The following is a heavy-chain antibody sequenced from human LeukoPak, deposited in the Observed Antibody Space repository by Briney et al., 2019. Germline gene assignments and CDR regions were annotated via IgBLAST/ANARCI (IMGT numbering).Heavy chain of an antibody. CDR2: IYYSGST. CDR3: AREDEFITMVRGTFDI. Sequence: KSSETLSLTCTVSGGSISSSSYYWGWIRQPPGKGLEWIGSIYYSGSTYYNPSLKSRVTISVDTSKNQFSLKLSSVTAADTAVYYCAREDEFITMVRGTFDIWGQGTMVTVSS. CDR1: GGSISSSSYY. D-gene: IGHD3-10*01. J-gene: IGHJ3*02. V-gene: IGHV4-39*07.